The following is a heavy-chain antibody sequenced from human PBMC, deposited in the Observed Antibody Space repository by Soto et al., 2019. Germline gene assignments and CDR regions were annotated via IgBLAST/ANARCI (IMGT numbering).Heavy chain of an antibody. CDR1: GFTFSDFA. CDR2: FTAGGRNT. V-gene: IGHV3-23*01. CDR3: AKMGGGTLPKPFHV. Sequence: PGGSLRLSCAASGFTFSDFAMSWVRKAPGKGLEWVSTFTAGGRNTFYADSVKGRFTISRDNSKSTPYLHVNSLRVDDTAVYYCAKMGGGTLPKPFHVWGHGTLVTVSS. J-gene: IGHJ4*01. D-gene: IGHD3-16*01.